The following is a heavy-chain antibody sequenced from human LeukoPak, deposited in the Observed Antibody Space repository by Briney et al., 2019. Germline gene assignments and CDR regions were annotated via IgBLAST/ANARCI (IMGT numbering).Heavy chain of an antibody. D-gene: IGHD6-13*01. CDR1: GGSFSGYY. CDR3: ARGSGSSCSHVFFDY. V-gene: IGHV4-34*01. Sequence: PSETLSLTCAVYGGSFSGYYWSWIRQPPGKGLEWIGEINHSGSTNYNPSLKSRVTISVDTSKNQFSLKLSSVTAADTAVYYCARGSGSSCSHVFFDYWGQGTLVTVSS. J-gene: IGHJ4*02. CDR2: INHSGST.